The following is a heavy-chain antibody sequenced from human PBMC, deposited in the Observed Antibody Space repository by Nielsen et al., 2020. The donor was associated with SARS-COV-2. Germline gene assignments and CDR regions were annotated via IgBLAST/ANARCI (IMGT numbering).Heavy chain of an antibody. Sequence: RQAPGKGLEWIGSIYYSGSTYYNPSLKSRVTISVDTSNNQFSLKLSSVTAADTAVYYCARGPLTYYYGSGSYPNWFDPWGQGTLVTVSS. J-gene: IGHJ5*02. D-gene: IGHD3-10*01. V-gene: IGHV4-39*01. CDR3: ARGPLTYYYGSGSYPNWFDP. CDR2: IYYSGST.